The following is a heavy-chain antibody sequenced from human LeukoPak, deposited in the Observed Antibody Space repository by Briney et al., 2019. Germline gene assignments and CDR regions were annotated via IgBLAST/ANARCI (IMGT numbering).Heavy chain of an antibody. CDR1: GGSISSVSYY. CDR3: ARDLARIAAAVD. J-gene: IGHJ4*02. V-gene: IGHV4-61*02. D-gene: IGHD6-13*01. CDR2: IYTSGST. Sequence: SETLSLTCTVSGGSISSVSYYWSWIRQPAGKGLEWIGRIYTSGSTNYNPSLKSRVTISVDTSKNQFSLKLSSVTAADTAVYYCARDLARIAAAVDWGKGTLVIVAS.